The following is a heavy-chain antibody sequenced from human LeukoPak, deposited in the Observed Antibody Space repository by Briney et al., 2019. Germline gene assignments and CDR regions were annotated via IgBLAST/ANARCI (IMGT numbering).Heavy chain of an antibody. V-gene: IGHV4-61*09. J-gene: IGHJ3*02. CDR2: IHTSGST. D-gene: IGHD6-13*01. Sequence: SETLSLTCTVSGGSISSSSYCWSWIRQPAGKGLEWIGHIHTSGSTYYNPSLKSRVTIPVDTSKNQFSLKLSSVTAADTAVYYCARYSSSDAFDIWGQGTMVTVSS. CDR1: GGSISSSSYC. CDR3: ARYSSSDAFDI.